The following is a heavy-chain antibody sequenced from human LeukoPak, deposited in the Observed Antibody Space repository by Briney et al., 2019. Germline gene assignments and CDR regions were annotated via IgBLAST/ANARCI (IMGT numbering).Heavy chain of an antibody. CDR1: GYTLTSYG. J-gene: IGHJ4*02. CDR3: ARTYSGWYVDY. CDR2: ISTYNGNT. Sequence: ASVKVSCKASGYTLTSYGISWVRQAPGQGLEWMGWISTYNGNTNYAQKLQGRVTMTTDTSTSTAYMELRSLRSDDTAVYYCARTYSGWYVDYWGQGTLVTVSS. V-gene: IGHV1-18*01. D-gene: IGHD6-19*01.